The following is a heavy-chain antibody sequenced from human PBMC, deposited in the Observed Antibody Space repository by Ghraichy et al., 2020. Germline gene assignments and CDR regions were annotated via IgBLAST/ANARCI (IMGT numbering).Heavy chain of an antibody. CDR3: VKDIHDFWSGPIIEGPSYYYMDV. CDR2: ISGDGGST. V-gene: IGHV3-43*02. Sequence: GGSLRLSCAASGFTFDDYAMHWVRQAPGKGLEWVSLISGDGGSTYYADSVKGRFTISRDNSKNSLYLQMNSLRTEDTALYYCVKDIHDFWSGPIIEGPSYYYMDVWGKGTTVTVSS. CDR1: GFTFDDYA. D-gene: IGHD3-3*01. J-gene: IGHJ6*03.